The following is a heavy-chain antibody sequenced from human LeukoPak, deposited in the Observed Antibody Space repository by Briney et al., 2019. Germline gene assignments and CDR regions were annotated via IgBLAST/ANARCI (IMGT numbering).Heavy chain of an antibody. Sequence: SETLSLTCTVSGGSISSGGHYWSWIRQHPGKGLEWIGHITDSGSTYYNPSLESRITTSIDTSKNQFSLKLRSVTAADTAVYYCTRDGIMVRGVRYFDYWGQGTLVTVSS. D-gene: IGHD3-10*01. CDR2: ITDSGST. J-gene: IGHJ4*02. V-gene: IGHV4-31*03. CDR3: TRDGIMVRGVRYFDY. CDR1: GGSISSGGHY.